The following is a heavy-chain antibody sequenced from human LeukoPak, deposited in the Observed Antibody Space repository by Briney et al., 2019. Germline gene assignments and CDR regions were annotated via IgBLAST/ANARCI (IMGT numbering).Heavy chain of an antibody. D-gene: IGHD6-19*01. J-gene: IGHJ4*02. CDR2: IRSKANSYAT. Sequence: TGGSLTLSCPPSAFTFSGSAMHWVRQASGKGLEWVGRIRSKANSYATAYAASVKGRFTISRDDSKNTAYLQMNSLKTEDTAVYYCTRRGWVFDYWGQGTLVTVSS. CDR3: TRRGWVFDY. V-gene: IGHV3-73*01. CDR1: AFTFSGSA.